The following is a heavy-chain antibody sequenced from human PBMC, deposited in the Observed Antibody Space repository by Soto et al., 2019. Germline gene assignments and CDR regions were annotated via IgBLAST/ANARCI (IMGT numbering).Heavy chain of an antibody. V-gene: IGHV4-4*07. CDR1: GVSLSGHF. CDR3: AREVGRPGRFDP. D-gene: IGHD6-6*01. J-gene: IGHJ5*02. Sequence: QVQLQESGPGLVKSSETLSLTCSVSGVSLSGHFWTWIRQPAGKGLEWIGRIYTSGTTTYNPSLKSRVTLSIDTSKNEVSLRLTSVSAPDTAVYYCAREVGRPGRFDPWGQGTLITVSS. CDR2: IYTSGTT.